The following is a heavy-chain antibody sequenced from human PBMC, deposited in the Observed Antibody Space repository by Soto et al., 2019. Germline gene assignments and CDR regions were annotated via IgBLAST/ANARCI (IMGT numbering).Heavy chain of an antibody. CDR1: GFTFSSYW. D-gene: IGHD2-15*01. CDR2: INSDGSST. V-gene: IGHV3-74*01. Sequence: EVQLVESGGGLVQPGGSLRLSCAASGFTFSSYWMHWVRQAPGKGLVWVSRINSDGSSTSYADSVKGRFTISRDNAKNTLYLEMNSLRAEDTAVYYCAGGPDANWFDPWGQGTLVTVSS. J-gene: IGHJ5*02. CDR3: AGGPDANWFDP.